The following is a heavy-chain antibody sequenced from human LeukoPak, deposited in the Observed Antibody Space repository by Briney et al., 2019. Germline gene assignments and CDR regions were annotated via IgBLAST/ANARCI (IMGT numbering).Heavy chain of an antibody. CDR3: ARSDFDWLSYIGGPRI. D-gene: IGHD3-9*01. V-gene: IGHV3-30-3*01. CDR1: GFTFSSYA. CDR2: ISYDGSNK. Sequence: GGSLRLSCAASGFTFSSYAMHWVRQAPGKGLEWVAVISYDGSNKYYADSVKGRFTISRDNSKNTLYLQMNSLRAEDTAVYYCARSDFDWLSYIGGPRIWGQGTMVTVSS. J-gene: IGHJ3*02.